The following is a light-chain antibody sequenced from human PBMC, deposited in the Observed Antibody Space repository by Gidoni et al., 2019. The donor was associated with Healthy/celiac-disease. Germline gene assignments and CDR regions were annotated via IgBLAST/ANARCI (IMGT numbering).Light chain of an antibody. CDR3: QQSYSTPRGLT. CDR1: QSISSY. CDR2: DAS. J-gene: IGKJ4*01. V-gene: IGKV1-39*01. Sequence: DIQMTQSPSSLSASVGDRVTITCRASQSISSYLNWYQQKPGKAPKLLIYDASSLQSGVPSRFSGSGSGTDFTLTISSLQPEDFATYYCQQSYSTPRGLTFGGGTKVEIK.